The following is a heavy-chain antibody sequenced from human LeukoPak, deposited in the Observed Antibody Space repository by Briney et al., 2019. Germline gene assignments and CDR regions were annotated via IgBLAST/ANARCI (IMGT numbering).Heavy chain of an antibody. CDR3: ARDGRDDAFDI. V-gene: IGHV4-34*01. J-gene: IGHJ3*02. CDR1: GGSFSGYY. CDR2: INHSGST. Sequence: SETLSLTCAVYGGSFSGYYWSWIRQPPGKGLEWIGEINHSGSTNYNPSLKSRVTISVDTSKNQFSLKLSSVTAADTAVYYCARDGRDDAFDIWGQGTMVTVSS.